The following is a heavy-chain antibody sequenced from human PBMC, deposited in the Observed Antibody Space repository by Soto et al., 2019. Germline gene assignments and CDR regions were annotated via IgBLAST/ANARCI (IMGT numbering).Heavy chain of an antibody. CDR3: ARGMTTVTTSDY. J-gene: IGHJ4*02. CDR1: GGSISSGGYS. CDR2: IYHSGST. D-gene: IGHD4-17*01. V-gene: IGHV4-30-2*01. Sequence: SETLSLTCGVSGGSISSGGYSCNWIRQPPGKGLEWIGYIYHSGSTYYNPSLKSRVTISVDRSKNQFSLKLSSVTAADTAVYYCARGMTTVTTSDYWGQGTLVTVSS.